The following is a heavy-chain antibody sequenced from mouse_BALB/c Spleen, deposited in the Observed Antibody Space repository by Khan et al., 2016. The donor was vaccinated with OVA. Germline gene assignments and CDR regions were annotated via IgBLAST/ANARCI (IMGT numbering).Heavy chain of an antibody. V-gene: IGHV9-3-1*01. D-gene: IGHD1-1*02. CDR1: GYTFTNYG. CDR2: INTYTEEP. CDR3: GSGGYWYFDC. Sequence: QIQLVQSGPELKKPGETVKISCKASGYTFTNYGMNWVKQAPGKGLKWMGWINTYTEEPTYADDFKGRFAFSLETSASTAYLQINTLKNEDTATDFCGSGGYWYFDCWGAGTTVTVSS. J-gene: IGHJ1*01.